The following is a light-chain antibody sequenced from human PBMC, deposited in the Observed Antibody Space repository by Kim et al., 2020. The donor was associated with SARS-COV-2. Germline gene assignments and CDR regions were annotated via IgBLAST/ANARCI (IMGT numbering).Light chain of an antibody. CDR3: QQRSNWPPRYT. CDR1: QSVSSY. J-gene: IGKJ2*01. Sequence: EIVLTQSPATLSLSPGERATLSCRASQSVSSYLAWYQQKPGQAPRLLIYDASNRATGIPARFSGSGSGTDFTLTISSLEPEDFAVYFFQQRSNWPPRYTFGQGTRREI. V-gene: IGKV3-11*01. CDR2: DAS.